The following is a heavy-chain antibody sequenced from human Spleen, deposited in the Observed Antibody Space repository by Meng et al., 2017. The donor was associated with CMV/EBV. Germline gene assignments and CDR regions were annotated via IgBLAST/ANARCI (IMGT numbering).Heavy chain of an antibody. CDR2: IYYSGST. Sequence: SETLSLTCTVSGGSVSSGSNYWSWIRQPPGKGLEWIGYIYYSGSTNYNPSLKSRVAISVDTSKNQFSLNLRSVTAADTAVYYCASERYYYDSEGYYYFVGYWGQGMLVTVSS. V-gene: IGHV4-61*01. D-gene: IGHD3-22*01. J-gene: IGHJ4*02. CDR3: ASERYYYDSEGYYYFVGY. CDR1: GGSVSSGSNY.